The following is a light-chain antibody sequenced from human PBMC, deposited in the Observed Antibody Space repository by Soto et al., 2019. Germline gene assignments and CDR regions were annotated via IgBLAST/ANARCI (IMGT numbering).Light chain of an antibody. J-gene: IGKJ4*01. CDR1: EGMSGY. CDR3: QQARSYPAT. V-gene: IGKV1-8*01. Sequence: IRMTQSPSSLSAPTGARAPITCRPREGMSGYLAWYPRHPGKAPKLLIYAASPLPSGVPSRFSGSGSGTDFTLTIRSLQPEDFATYYCQQARSYPATFGGGTKVDIK. CDR2: AAS.